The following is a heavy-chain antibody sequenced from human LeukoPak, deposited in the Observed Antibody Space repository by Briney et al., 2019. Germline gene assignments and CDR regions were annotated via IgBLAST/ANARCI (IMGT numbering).Heavy chain of an antibody. D-gene: IGHD4-11*01. CDR3: ARDRNYFDA. J-gene: IGHJ5*02. Sequence: PSETLSLTYSVSGGSIRNHFWSGIRLPPGKGLEWIGNIYYTTNPNYSPSLASRVTISVDTSKNQLSLNLNSVSAADTAIYYCARDRNYFDAWGQGTRVTVSS. CDR1: GGSIRNHF. CDR2: IYYTTNP. V-gene: IGHV4-59*11.